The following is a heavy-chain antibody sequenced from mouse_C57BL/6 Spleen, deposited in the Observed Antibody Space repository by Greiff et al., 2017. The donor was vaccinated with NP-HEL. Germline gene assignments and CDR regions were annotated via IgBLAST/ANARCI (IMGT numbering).Heavy chain of an antibody. D-gene: IGHD2-4*01. CDR2: ISSGSSTI. Sequence: EVQLVESGGGLVKPGGSLKLSCAASGFTFSDYGMHWVRQAPEKGLEWVAYISSGSSTIYYSDTVKGRFTISRDNAKNTLFLKMTSLRSEDTARYYCASGRDDYDEYAMEYWGQGTSVTVSS. CDR3: ASGRDDYDEYAMEY. CDR1: GFTFSDYG. J-gene: IGHJ4*01. V-gene: IGHV5-17*01.